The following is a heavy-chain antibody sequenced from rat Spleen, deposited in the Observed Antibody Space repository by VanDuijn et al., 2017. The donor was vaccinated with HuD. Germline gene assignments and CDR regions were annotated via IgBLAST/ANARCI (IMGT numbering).Heavy chain of an antibody. D-gene: IGHD1-7*01. Sequence: EVQLVESGGGLVQPGRSLKLSCAASGFTFSDYNMAWVRQAPKKGLEWVAAITYDVSTTYYRDSVKGRFTISRDNAKSTLYLQVDSLRSEDTATYYCARPDYGYPFAYWGQGTLVTVSS. CDR1: GFTFSDYN. CDR3: ARPDYGYPFAY. V-gene: IGHV5-7*01. CDR2: ITYDVSTT. J-gene: IGHJ3*01.